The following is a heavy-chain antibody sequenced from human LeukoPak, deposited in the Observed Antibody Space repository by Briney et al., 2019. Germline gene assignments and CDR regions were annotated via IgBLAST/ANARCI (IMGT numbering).Heavy chain of an antibody. CDR3: AKDLFGDWTALHV. V-gene: IGHV3-23*01. D-gene: IGHD3-10*02. J-gene: IGHJ3*01. Sequence: GGSLRLSCAASGFVFDTYAMNWVRHAPGKGLEWGSLISGSGVTTDYSDSVKGRFTISRDNSTNTLYLQMNTLRADDTAVYWCAKDLFGDWTALHVWGRGTVVTVSS. CDR2: ISGSGVTT. CDR1: GFVFDTYA.